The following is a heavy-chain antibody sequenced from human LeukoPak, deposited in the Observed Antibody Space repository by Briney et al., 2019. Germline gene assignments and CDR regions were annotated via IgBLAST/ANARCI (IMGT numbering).Heavy chain of an antibody. V-gene: IGHV3-21*01. Sequence: GGSVRLFCAASGFTFSSYSMNWVRQAPGKGLEWVSYIISSSSYIYYADSVKGRFNISRDNAKNSLYLQMNSLRAEDTAVYSCARAAYYSGYDSSVGYWGQGTLVTVPS. CDR1: GFTFSSYS. D-gene: IGHD5-12*01. J-gene: IGHJ4*02. CDR2: IISSSSYI. CDR3: ARAAYYSGYDSSVGY.